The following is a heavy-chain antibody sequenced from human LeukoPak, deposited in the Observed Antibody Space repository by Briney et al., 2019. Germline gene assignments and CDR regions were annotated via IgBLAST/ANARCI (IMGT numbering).Heavy chain of an antibody. CDR3: ARFIMITFGGVASNWFDP. J-gene: IGHJ5*02. D-gene: IGHD3-16*01. Sequence: SETLSLTCTVSGGSISSYYWSWIRQPPGKGLEWIGYIYYSGSTNYNPSLKSRVTMSVDTSKNQFSLKLSSVTAADTAVYYCARFIMITFGGVASNWFDPWGQGTLVTVSS. CDR1: GGSISSYY. V-gene: IGHV4-59*01. CDR2: IYYSGST.